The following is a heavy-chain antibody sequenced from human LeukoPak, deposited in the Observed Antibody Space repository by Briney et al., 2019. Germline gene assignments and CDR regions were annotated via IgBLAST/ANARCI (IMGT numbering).Heavy chain of an antibody. Sequence: SQTQSLTCTVSGGSISSSYWSWLRQPPGKGLEWIGYIYSSGSTNYNPSLKSRVTISEDTSKNQFYLKLSSVTAADTAVYYCTSGNDYSNYYFDYWGQGTLVTVSS. D-gene: IGHD4-11*01. CDR2: IYSSGST. V-gene: IGHV4-59*01. CDR3: TSGNDYSNYYFDY. J-gene: IGHJ4*02. CDR1: GGSISSSY.